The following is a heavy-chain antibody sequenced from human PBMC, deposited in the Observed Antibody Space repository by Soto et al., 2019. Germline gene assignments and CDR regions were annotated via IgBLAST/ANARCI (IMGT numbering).Heavy chain of an antibody. D-gene: IGHD2-21*01. CDR3: AREPGDGYSWANFFDY. V-gene: IGHV1-46*01. Sequence: SVKVSCKSPGYTFTGYYMHWVRQAPGQGLEWMGIINPSGGSTSYAQKFQGRFTMTRDTSTSTVYMELSSLRSEDTAVYYCAREPGDGYSWANFFDYWGQGTLVTVSS. J-gene: IGHJ4*02. CDR1: GYTFTGYY. CDR2: INPSGGST.